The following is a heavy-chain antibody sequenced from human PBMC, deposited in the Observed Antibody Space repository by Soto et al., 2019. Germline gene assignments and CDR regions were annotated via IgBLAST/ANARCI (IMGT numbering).Heavy chain of an antibody. CDR1: GFTFSNYD. CDR3: ARAVEVDPIDY. Sequence: EVQLVESGGGLVQPGGSLRLSCAGSGFTFSNYDMSWVRQTTGKRLEWVSTIGVGGDTYYADSVKGRFTVFRENAKNSLYLQMNRLRVGDTAVYYCARAVEVDPIDYWGQGTLVTVSS. D-gene: IGHD1-1*01. CDR2: IGVGGDT. V-gene: IGHV3-13*01. J-gene: IGHJ4*02.